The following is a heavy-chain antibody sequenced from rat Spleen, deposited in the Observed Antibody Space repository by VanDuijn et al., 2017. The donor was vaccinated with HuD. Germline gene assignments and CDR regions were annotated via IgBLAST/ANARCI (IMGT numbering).Heavy chain of an antibody. Sequence: QVQLKESGPGLVQPSQTLSLPCTVSGFSLTGNTVHWVRQPPGKGLEWMGIIWGNGNTNYISALKSRLSISRDTSKSQVFLKMSSLKTEDTATYYCARGSYCFAYWGQGTLVTVSS. V-gene: IGHV2-13*01. CDR2: IWGNGNT. CDR3: ARGSYCFAY. CDR1: GFSLTGNT. J-gene: IGHJ3*01.